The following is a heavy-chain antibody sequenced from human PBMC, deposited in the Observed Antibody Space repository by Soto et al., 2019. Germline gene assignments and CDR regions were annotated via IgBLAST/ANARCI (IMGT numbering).Heavy chain of an antibody. J-gene: IGHJ5*02. Sequence: PSETLSLTCTVSGGSISSYYWSWIRQPPGKGLEWIGYIYYSGSTNYNPSLKSRVTISVDTSKNQFSLKLSSVTAADTAVYYCVVASITIFGVVTRFDPWGQGTLVTVSS. CDR2: IYYSGST. V-gene: IGHV4-59*01. D-gene: IGHD3-3*01. CDR1: GGSISSYY. CDR3: VVASITIFGVVTRFDP.